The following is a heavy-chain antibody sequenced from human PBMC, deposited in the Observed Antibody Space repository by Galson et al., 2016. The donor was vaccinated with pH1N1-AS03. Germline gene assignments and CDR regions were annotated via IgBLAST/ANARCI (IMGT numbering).Heavy chain of an antibody. CDR1: GDNFIRYT. D-gene: IGHD3-16*01. Sequence: SVKVSCKASGDNFIRYTISWVRQAPGQGLEWMGRIIPILGMTNYAQKFQGRVTITADTSTSTAYMELGSVTSEDTAVYYCVIMWKPTVLDIWGQGTLVSVSS. CDR3: VIMWKPTVLDI. J-gene: IGHJ3*02. V-gene: IGHV1-69*02. CDR2: IIPILGMT.